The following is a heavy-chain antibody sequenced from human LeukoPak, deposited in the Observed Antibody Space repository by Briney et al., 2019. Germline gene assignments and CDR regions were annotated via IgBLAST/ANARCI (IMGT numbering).Heavy chain of an antibody. D-gene: IGHD2-15*01. J-gene: IGHJ4*02. V-gene: IGHV1-46*01. Sequence: GASVKVSCKASGYTFTNYYMHWVRQAPGQGLVWMGIINTSAGTTNYAQTFQGRVTMTRDTSTSTVYMEVRSLRSEDTAVYFCASDYPLSDLLPDYWGQGTLVTVSS. CDR2: INTSAGTT. CDR3: ASDYPLSDLLPDY. CDR1: GYTFTNYY.